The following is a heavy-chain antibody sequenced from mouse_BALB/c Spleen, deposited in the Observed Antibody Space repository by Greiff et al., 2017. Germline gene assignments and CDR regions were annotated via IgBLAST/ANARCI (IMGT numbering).Heavy chain of an antibody. D-gene: IGHD2-3*01. V-gene: IGHV5-12-1*01. CDR3: AREGVTQGYFDY. J-gene: IGHJ2*01. CDR2: ISSGGGST. CDR1: GFAFSSYD. Sequence: EVMLVESGGGLVKPGGSLKLSCAASGFAFSSYDMSWVRQTPEKRLEWVAYISSGGGSTYYPDTVKGRFTISRDNAKNTLYLQMSSLKSEDTAMYYCAREGVTQGYFDYWGQGTTLTVSS.